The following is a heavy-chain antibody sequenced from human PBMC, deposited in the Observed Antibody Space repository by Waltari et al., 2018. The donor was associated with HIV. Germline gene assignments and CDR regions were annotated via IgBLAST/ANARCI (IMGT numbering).Heavy chain of an antibody. CDR1: RGSIRSGGSY. Sequence: QVQLQESGPGLVKPSQTMSLTCTVPRGSIRSGGSYWSWLRQHPGTGLEWIGYIYYSGSIYYNPSLKSLVPISLDTSKNQFSLKLSSVTAADTAVYYCARRDLGDSSGYYFDAFDIWGQGTMVTVSS. CDR3: ARRDLGDSSGYYFDAFDI. CDR2: IYYSGSI. V-gene: IGHV4-31*01. D-gene: IGHD3-22*01. J-gene: IGHJ3*02.